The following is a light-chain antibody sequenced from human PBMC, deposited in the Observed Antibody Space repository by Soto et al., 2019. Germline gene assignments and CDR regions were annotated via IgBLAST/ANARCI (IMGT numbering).Light chain of an antibody. CDR1: QSLSST. J-gene: IGKJ5*01. CDR2: VTS. Sequence: EVVLTQSPATLSVSPGERATLSCRASQSLSSTLAWYQQKPGRAPRLLIYVTSTRATGIPARFSGSGSGTEFTLTISSLQSEDFAVYYCQHYNNWPITFGQGTRLEIK. V-gene: IGKV3-15*01. CDR3: QHYNNWPIT.